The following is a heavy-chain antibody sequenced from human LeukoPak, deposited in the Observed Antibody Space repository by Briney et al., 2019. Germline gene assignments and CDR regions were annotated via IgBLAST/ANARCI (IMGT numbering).Heavy chain of an antibody. CDR3: ARDQETKEGVRGDY. J-gene: IGHJ4*02. V-gene: IGHV3-7*01. Sequence: PGGSLRLSRAASGFTFSSYWMSWVRQAPGKGLEWVANIKQDGSEKYYVDSVKGRFTISRDNAKNSLYLQMNSLRAEDTAVYYCARDQETKEGVRGDYWGQGTLVTVSS. D-gene: IGHD3-10*02. CDR2: IKQDGSEK. CDR1: GFTFSSYW.